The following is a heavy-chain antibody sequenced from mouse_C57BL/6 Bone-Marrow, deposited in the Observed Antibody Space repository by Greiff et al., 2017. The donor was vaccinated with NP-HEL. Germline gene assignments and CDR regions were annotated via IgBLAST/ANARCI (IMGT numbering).Heavy chain of an antibody. CDR1: GYTFTSYW. CDR3: ARGDYYGSTFAY. V-gene: IGHV1-53*01. D-gene: IGHD1-1*01. J-gene: IGHJ3*01. CDR2: INPSNGGT. Sequence: HVQLQQPGTELVKPGASVKLSCKASGYTFTSYWMHWVKQRPGQGLEWIGNINPSNGGTNYNEKFKSKATLTVDKSSSTAYMQLSSLTSEDSAVYYCARGDYYGSTFAYWGQGTLVTVSA.